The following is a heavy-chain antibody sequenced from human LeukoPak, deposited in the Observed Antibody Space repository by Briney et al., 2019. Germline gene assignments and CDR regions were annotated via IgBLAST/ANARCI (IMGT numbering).Heavy chain of an antibody. Sequence: PGRSLRLSCAASGFTFSSYGMHWVRQAPGKGLEWVAVIWYDGSTKYYADSVKGRFTISRDNSKNTLYLQMNSLRAEDTAVYYCARDSKRSLGYCSGGSCYYGGYWGQGTLVTVSS. V-gene: IGHV3-33*01. J-gene: IGHJ4*02. CDR1: GFTFSSYG. CDR2: IWYDGSTK. D-gene: IGHD2-15*01. CDR3: ARDSKRSLGYCSGGSCYYGGY.